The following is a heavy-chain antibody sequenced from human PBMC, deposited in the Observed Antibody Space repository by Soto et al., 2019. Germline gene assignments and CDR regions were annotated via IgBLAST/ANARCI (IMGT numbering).Heavy chain of an antibody. V-gene: IGHV3-72*01. Sequence: GGSLRLSCAVSGFTFSDHYMDWFRQAPGKGLEWVGRSRNSAHSYSTQYAASVKDRFTISRDVSENSLFLQMNSLKIEDTAVYYCVRGRNSFDYWGQGT. CDR1: GFTFSDHY. CDR3: VRGRNSFDY. CDR2: SRNSAHSYST. J-gene: IGHJ4*02.